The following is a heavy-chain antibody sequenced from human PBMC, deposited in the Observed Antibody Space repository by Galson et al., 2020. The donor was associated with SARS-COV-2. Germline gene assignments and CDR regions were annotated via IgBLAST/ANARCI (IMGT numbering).Heavy chain of an antibody. CDR2: IYYSGST. Sequence: SETLSLTCTVSGGSISSSSYYWGWIRQPPGKGLEWIGSIYYSGSTYYNPSLKSRVTISVDTSKNQFSLKLSSVTAADTAVYYCASEVVAYPCLCYYYGMDVWGQGTTVTVSS. J-gene: IGHJ6*02. CDR1: GGSISSSSYY. V-gene: IGHV4-39*07. D-gene: IGHD2-15*01. CDR3: ASEVVAYPCLCYYYGMDV.